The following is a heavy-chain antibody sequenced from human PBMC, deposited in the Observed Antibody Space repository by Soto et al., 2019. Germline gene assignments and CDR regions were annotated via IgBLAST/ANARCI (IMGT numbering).Heavy chain of an antibody. CDR3: ARDRVTMVRGVTEGMDV. CDR1: GGSISSGGYY. D-gene: IGHD3-10*01. J-gene: IGHJ6*02. CDR2: IYYSGST. Sequence: QVQLQESGPGLVKPSQTLSLTCTVSGGSISSGGYYWSWIRQHPGKGLEWIGYIYYSGSTYYNPSLKSRVTISVDTSKNQFSLKLSSVTAADTAVYYCARDRVTMVRGVTEGMDVWGQGTTVTVSS. V-gene: IGHV4-31*03.